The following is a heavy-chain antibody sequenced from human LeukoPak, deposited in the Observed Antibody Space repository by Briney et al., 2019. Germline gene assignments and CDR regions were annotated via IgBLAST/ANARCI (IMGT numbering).Heavy chain of an antibody. CDR2: INSDGSST. CDR1: GFTFSSYA. V-gene: IGHV3-74*01. Sequence: GRSLRLSCAASGFTFSSYAMHWVRQAPGKGLVWVSRINSDGSSTSYADSVKGRFTISRDNAKNTLYLQMNSLRAEDTAVYYCARDSTRYSSGPTVFGYWGQGTLVTVSS. D-gene: IGHD5-18*01. CDR3: ARDSTRYSSGPTVFGY. J-gene: IGHJ4*02.